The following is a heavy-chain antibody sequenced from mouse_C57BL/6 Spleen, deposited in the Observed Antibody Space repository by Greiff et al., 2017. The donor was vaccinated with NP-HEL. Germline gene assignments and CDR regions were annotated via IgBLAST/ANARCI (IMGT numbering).Heavy chain of an antibody. D-gene: IGHD1-1*01. J-gene: IGHJ2*01. CDR1: GYTFTDYY. CDR3: ARLDYAGFDY. V-gene: IGHV1-76*01. Sequence: QVQLQKSGAELVRPGASVKLSCKASGYTFTDYYINWVKQRPGQGLEWIARIYPGSGNTYYNEKFKGKATLTAEKSSSTAYMQLSSLTSEDSAVYFCARLDYAGFDYWGKGTTLTVSS. CDR2: IYPGSGNT.